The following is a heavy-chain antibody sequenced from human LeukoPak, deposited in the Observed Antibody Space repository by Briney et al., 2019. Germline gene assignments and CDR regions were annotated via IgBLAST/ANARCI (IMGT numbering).Heavy chain of an antibody. CDR3: TTLGSGYSSF. Sequence: GGSLRLSCAASGFSFSNAWMSWVRQAPGKGLEWVGQIKGKTDGGTTDYAAPVKGRFTISRDDSKNTLYLQMNSLKTEDTAVYYCTTLGSGYSSFWGQGTLVTVSS. J-gene: IGHJ4*02. D-gene: IGHD5-12*01. V-gene: IGHV3-15*01. CDR1: GFSFSNAW. CDR2: IKGKTDGGTT.